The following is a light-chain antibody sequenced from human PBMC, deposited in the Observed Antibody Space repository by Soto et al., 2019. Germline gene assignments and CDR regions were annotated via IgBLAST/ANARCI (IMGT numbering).Light chain of an antibody. CDR3: QQYNSYSPYT. J-gene: IGKJ2*01. CDR1: QSISGW. CDR2: DAS. V-gene: IGKV1-5*01. Sequence: DIQMTQSPSTLSASVGDRVTITCRASQSISGWLAWYQQKPGKAPKLLIYDASSLETGVPSRFSGSGSGTEFTLTTSSLQPDDFATYYCQQYNSYSPYTFGQGTKLEIK.